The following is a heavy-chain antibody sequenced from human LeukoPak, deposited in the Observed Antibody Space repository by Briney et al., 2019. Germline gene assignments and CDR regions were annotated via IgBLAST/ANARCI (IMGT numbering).Heavy chain of an antibody. Sequence: GGSLRLSCAASGFAFSNFAMSWGRQAPGKGLEWVSAMSGSGDGTYYADSVKGRFTISRDNYKNTLYLQMNSLRAEDTAVYYCAKMMGQRLYDYCMDVWGKGTTVTVSS. CDR3: AKMMGQRLYDYCMDV. CDR1: GFAFSNFA. J-gene: IGHJ6*03. CDR2: MSGSGDGT. D-gene: IGHD3-16*01. V-gene: IGHV3-23*01.